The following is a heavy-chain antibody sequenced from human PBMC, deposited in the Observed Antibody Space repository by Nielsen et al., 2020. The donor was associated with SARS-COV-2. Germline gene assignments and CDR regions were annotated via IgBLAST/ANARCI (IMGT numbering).Heavy chain of an antibody. D-gene: IGHD3-10*01. V-gene: IGHV4-59*01. CDR2: IYYSGST. J-gene: IGHJ5*02. CDR1: GGSISSYY. CDR3: ARGLSLSGFDP. Sequence: SETLSLTCTVSGGSISSYYWSWIRQPPGKGLEWIGYIYYSGSTNYNPSLKSQVTISVDTSKNQFSLKLSSVTAADTAVYYCARGLSLSGFDPWGQGTLVTVSS.